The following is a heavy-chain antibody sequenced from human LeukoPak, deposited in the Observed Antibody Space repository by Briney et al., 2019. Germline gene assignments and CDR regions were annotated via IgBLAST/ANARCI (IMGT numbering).Heavy chain of an antibody. V-gene: IGHV1-46*01. J-gene: IGHJ4*02. CDR2: INPSSGAT. CDR3: ARDPIYVAVPGQYFDY. Sequence: ASVKVSCKASGYTFIHYYIHWVRQAPGRGLEWMGIINPSSGATTYAERFRGRLSVTSDTSTTTVYMQLTDLMLDDTAVYFCARDPIYVAVPGQYFDYRGQGTLVAVSS. CDR1: GYTFIHYY. D-gene: IGHD3-10*02.